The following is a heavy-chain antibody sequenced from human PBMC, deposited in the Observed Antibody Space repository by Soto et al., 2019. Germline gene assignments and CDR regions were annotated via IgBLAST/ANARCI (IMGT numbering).Heavy chain of an antibody. Sequence: QVQLVESGGGVVQPGRSLRLSCAASGFTFSSYGMHWVRQAPGKGLEWVAVISYDGSNKYYAASVKGRFTISRDNSKNTLYLQMNSLRAEDTAVYYCAKDWGGEGYSSASTMDYWGQGTLVTVSS. CDR2: ISYDGSNK. CDR3: AKDWGGEGYSSASTMDY. V-gene: IGHV3-30*18. CDR1: GFTFSSYG. J-gene: IGHJ4*02. D-gene: IGHD5-18*01.